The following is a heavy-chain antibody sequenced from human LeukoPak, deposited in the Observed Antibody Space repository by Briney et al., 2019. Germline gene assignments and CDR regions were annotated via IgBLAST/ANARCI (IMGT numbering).Heavy chain of an antibody. V-gene: IGHV1-69*04. CDR3: ARGANWGFEDY. CDR1: GGTFSSYA. D-gene: IGHD7-27*01. Sequence: ASVKVSCKASGGTFSSYAISWVRQAPGQGLEWMGRIIPILGIANYAQKFQGRVTITADKSTSTAYMELSSLRSEDTAVYYCARGANWGFEDYWGQGTLVTVSS. J-gene: IGHJ4*02. CDR2: IIPILGIA.